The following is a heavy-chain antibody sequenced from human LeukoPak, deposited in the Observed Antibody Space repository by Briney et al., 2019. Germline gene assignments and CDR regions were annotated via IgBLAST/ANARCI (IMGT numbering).Heavy chain of an antibody. Sequence: PGGSLRLSCAASGFTFSDYYMSWIRQAPGKGLEWVSYISSSGSTIYYADSVKGRFTISRDNAKNSLYLQMSSLRAEDTAVYYCARDRGSGSYYTKYNWFDPWGQGTLVTVSS. J-gene: IGHJ5*02. V-gene: IGHV3-11*01. CDR3: ARDRGSGSYYTKYNWFDP. CDR2: ISSSGSTI. D-gene: IGHD3-10*01. CDR1: GFTFSDYY.